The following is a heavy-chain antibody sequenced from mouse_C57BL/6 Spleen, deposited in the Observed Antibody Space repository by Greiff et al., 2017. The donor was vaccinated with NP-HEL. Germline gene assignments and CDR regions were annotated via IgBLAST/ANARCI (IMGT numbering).Heavy chain of an antibody. CDR2: IDPENGDT. CDR3: TTLGDSNYGAMDY. Sequence: DVKLQESGAELVRPGASVKLSCTASGFNIKDDYMHWVKQRPEQGLEWIGWIDPENGDTEYASKFQGKATITADTSSNTAYLQLSSLTSEDTAVYYCTTLGDSNYGAMDYWGQGTSVTVSS. CDR1: GFNIKDDY. D-gene: IGHD2-5*01. J-gene: IGHJ4*01. V-gene: IGHV14-4*01.